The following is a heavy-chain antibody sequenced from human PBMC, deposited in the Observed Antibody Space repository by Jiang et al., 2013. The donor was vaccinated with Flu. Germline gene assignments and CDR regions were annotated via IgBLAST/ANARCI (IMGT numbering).Heavy chain of an antibody. J-gene: IGHJ6*04. CDR3: ARDRVQPPQGNYYGSGSYYGMDV. CDR2: TYYRSKWYN. V-gene: IGHV6-1*01. CDR1: SVSSNSAA. D-gene: IGHD3-10*01. Sequence: SVSSNSAAWNWIRQSPSRGLEWLGRTYYRSKWYNDYAVSVKSRITINPDTSKNQFSLQLNSVTPEDTAVYYCARDRVQPPQGNYYGSGSYYGMDVWGKGTTVTVSS.